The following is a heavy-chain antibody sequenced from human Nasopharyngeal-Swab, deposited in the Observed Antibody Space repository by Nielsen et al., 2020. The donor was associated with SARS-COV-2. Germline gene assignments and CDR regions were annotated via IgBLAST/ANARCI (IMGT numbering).Heavy chain of an antibody. J-gene: IGHJ4*02. V-gene: IGHV3-30*03. Sequence: GGSLRLSCAASGFTFSSFVMPWVRQAPGKGLEWLAFIAHDASNEYYGDSVKGRFSISRDSSKNTLYLQMDSLRGEDTAVYYCARDAPAHYGAFYWGRGTLVTVSS. CDR1: GFTFSSFV. CDR2: IAHDASNE. CDR3: ARDAPAHYGAFY. D-gene: IGHD4-17*01.